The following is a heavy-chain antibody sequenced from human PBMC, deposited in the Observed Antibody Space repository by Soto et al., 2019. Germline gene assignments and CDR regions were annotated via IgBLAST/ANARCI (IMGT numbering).Heavy chain of an antibody. CDR2: IYYSGST. J-gene: IGHJ6*02. CDR3: ARDQVVVPAATYYYYGMDV. CDR1: GGSISSGGYY. Sequence: QVQLQESGPGLVKPSQTLSLTCTVSGGSISSGGYYWSWIRQHPGKGLEWIGYIYYSGSTYYNPSLKSRVTISVDTSKNQFSLKLSSVTAADTAVYYFARDQVVVPAATYYYYGMDVWGQGTTVTVSS. D-gene: IGHD2-2*01. V-gene: IGHV4-31*03.